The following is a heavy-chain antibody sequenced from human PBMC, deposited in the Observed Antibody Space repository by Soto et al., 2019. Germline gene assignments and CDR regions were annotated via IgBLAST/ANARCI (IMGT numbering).Heavy chain of an antibody. J-gene: IGHJ4*02. CDR2: ISGSGDRA. D-gene: IGHD3-22*01. CDR3: ARDPFDYDSGIVPPPSRGFDY. V-gene: IGHV3-23*01. Sequence: GGSLRLSCAASGFTFSSCAMSWVRQAPGKGLEWVSVISGSGDRAFYSDSVKGRFTISRDNSKNTLYLQMNSVREDDTAVYYCARDPFDYDSGIVPPPSRGFDYWGQGILVTVSS. CDR1: GFTFSSCA.